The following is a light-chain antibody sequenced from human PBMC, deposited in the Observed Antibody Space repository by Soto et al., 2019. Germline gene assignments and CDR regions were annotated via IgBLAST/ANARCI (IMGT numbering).Light chain of an antibody. CDR1: SSNIGGNS. CDR2: DDD. V-gene: IGLV1-51*01. CDR3: GSWDSSLSAYV. J-gene: IGLJ1*01. Sequence: QSALTQPPSVSAAPGQRVTISCSGSSSNIGGNSVSWYQQLPGTAPKLLIYDDDKRPSGIPDRFSGSKSGTSATLGITGFQTGDEADYYCGSWDSSLSAYVFGTGTK.